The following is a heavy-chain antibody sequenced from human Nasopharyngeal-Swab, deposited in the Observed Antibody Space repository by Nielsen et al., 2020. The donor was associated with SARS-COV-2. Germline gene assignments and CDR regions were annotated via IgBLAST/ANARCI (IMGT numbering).Heavy chain of an antibody. CDR2: ITGSGGST. Sequence: WIRQPPGKGLAWVSVITGSGGSTYYADSVKGRFTISRDNSKNTLYLQMNSLRAEDTAVYYCAKDHALSGSWSRYFHHWGQGTLVTVSS. V-gene: IGHV3-23*01. D-gene: IGHD6-13*01. J-gene: IGHJ1*01. CDR3: AKDHALSGSWSRYFHH.